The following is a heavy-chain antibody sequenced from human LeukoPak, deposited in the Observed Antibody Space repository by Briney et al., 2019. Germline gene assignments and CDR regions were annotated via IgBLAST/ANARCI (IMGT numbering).Heavy chain of an antibody. Sequence: SETLSLTCAVYGGSFSDYHWSWIRQPPGKGLEWIGEVNHSGSTKYNPSLKSRVTISVDTSKNQFSLNLSSVTTADTAVYYCAREIVTGAFDSWGQGTLVTVSS. J-gene: IGHJ4*02. CDR1: GGSFSDYH. CDR2: VNHSGST. V-gene: IGHV4-34*01. CDR3: AREIVTGAFDS. D-gene: IGHD3-22*01.